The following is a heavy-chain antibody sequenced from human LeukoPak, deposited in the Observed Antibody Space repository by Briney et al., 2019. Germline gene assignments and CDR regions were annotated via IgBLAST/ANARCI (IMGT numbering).Heavy chain of an antibody. CDR3: AKDKWEHRDNYFHYFDY. CDR1: GFRFDSHI. CDR2: IWYDGSRR. V-gene: IGHV3-33*06. Sequence: GGSLRLSCAASGFRFDSHIMHWVRQAPGKGLEWVAGIWYDGSRRHYGDSAEGRFSISRDNFRNTLDLQMNSLTAEDTAVYFCAKDKWEHRDNYFHYFDYWGQGILVTVSS. D-gene: IGHD1-26*01. J-gene: IGHJ4*02.